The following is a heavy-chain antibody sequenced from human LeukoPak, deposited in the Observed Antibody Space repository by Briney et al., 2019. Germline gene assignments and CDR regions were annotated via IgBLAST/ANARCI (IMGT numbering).Heavy chain of an antibody. Sequence: GASVKVSCKASGYTFTGYYMHWVRQAPGQGLEWMGWINPNSGGTNYAQKFQGRVTMTRDTSISTAYMELSRLRSDDTAVYYCARAPGEYSGYDSPFDYWGQGTLVTVSS. CDR2: INPNSGGT. J-gene: IGHJ4*02. CDR1: GYTFTGYY. D-gene: IGHD5-12*01. CDR3: ARAPGEYSGYDSPFDY. V-gene: IGHV1-2*02.